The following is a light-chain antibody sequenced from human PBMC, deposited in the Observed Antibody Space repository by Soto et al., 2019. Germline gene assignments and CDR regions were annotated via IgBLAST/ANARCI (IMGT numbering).Light chain of an antibody. CDR1: SSNIGSNY. CDR3: AAWDDSLSGVV. CDR2: RNN. V-gene: IGLV1-47*01. J-gene: IGLJ2*01. Sequence: QLVLTQPPSASGTPGQRVTISCSGSSSNIGSNYVYWYQQLPGTAPKLLIYRNNQRPSGVPDRFSGSKSGTSASLAISGLRSEDEADYYCAAWDDSLSGVVFGGWTKLTVL.